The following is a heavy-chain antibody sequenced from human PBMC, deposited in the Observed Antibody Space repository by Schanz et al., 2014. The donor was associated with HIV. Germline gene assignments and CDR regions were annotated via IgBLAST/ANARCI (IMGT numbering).Heavy chain of an antibody. Sequence: EVQLLQSGGGLVQPGGSLRLSCVASGFTFSSYWMTWVRQAPGKGLEMVANMNQDGSRKYYVDSVKGRFTISRDNAANSLFLQMNSLRAEDTAVYYCVHDDSDNDGFDMWGQGTMVTVSS. D-gene: IGHD3-22*01. CDR3: VHDDSDNDGFDM. CDR2: MNQDGSRK. V-gene: IGHV3-7*01. CDR1: GFTFSSYW. J-gene: IGHJ3*02.